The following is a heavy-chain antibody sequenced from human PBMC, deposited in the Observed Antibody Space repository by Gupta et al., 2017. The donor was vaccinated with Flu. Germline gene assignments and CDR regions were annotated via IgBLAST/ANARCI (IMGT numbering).Heavy chain of an antibody. J-gene: IGHJ4*02. V-gene: IGHV4-59*01. CDR3: ARVNQLLPDY. CDR2: AYHSGTT. D-gene: IGHD5-18*01. Sequence: LEWVGYAYHSGTTNYNPSLKSRVTVSVHTSKNQVSLHLSSMTAADTAGYFCARVNQLLPDYWGQGTLVTVSS.